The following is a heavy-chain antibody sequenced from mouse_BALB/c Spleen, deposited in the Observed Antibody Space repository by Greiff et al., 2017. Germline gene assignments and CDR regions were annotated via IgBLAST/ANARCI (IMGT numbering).Heavy chain of an antibody. D-gene: IGHD2-4*01. CDR3: ARVAMITTDAMDY. Sequence: EVKLQESGPGLVKPSQSLSLTCSVTGYSITSGYYWNWIRQFPGNKLEWMGYISYDGSNNYNPSLKNRISITRDTSKNQFFLKLNSVTTEDTATYYCARVAMITTDAMDYWGQGTSVTVSS. V-gene: IGHV3-6*02. CDR2: ISYDGSN. CDR1: GYSITSGYY. J-gene: IGHJ4*01.